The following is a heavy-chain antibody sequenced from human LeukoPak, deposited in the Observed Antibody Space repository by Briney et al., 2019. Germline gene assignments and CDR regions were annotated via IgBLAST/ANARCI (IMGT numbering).Heavy chain of an antibody. J-gene: IGHJ4*02. CDR1: GGTFSSQT. D-gene: IGHD3-10*01. CDR3: ARGLYGSGF. CDR2: IIHVFGVA. V-gene: IGHV1-69*05. Sequence: GASVKVSCKASGGTFSSQTINWVRQAPGGGLEWMGRIIHVFGVADYAQKFQGRVTITTDEPTSTGYMELSSLTFDDTAVYYCARGLYGSGFWGQGTLVIVSS.